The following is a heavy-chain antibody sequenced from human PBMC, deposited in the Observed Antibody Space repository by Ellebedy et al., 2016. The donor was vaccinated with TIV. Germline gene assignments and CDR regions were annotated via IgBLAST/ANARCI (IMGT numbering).Heavy chain of an antibody. CDR3: TRGGGAAWSY. CDR2: MYSGGEI. CDR1: GVTVGNNY. V-gene: IGHV3-53*01. J-gene: IGHJ4*02. Sequence: PGGSLRLSCAASGVTVGNNYMNWVRQAPGKGLEWVAVMYSGGEIYYADSVKARFTISRDSSKNTLYLQMNSLRAEDTAIYYCTRGGGAAWSYWGQGTLVTVSS. D-gene: IGHD1-26*01.